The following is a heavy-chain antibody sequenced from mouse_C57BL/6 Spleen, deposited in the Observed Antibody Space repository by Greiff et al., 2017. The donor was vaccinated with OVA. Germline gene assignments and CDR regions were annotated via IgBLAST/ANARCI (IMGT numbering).Heavy chain of an antibody. CDR1: GFTFSSYA. V-gene: IGHV5-4*03. D-gene: IGHD1-1*01. J-gene: IGHJ2*01. Sequence: EVMLVESGGGLVKPGGSLKLSCAASGFTFSSYAMSWVRQTPEKRLEWVATISDGGSYTYYPDNVKGRFTISRDNAKNNLYLQMSHLKSEDTAMYYCARPTTVVAYYFDYWGQGTTLTVSS. CDR2: ISDGGSYT. CDR3: ARPTTVVAYYFDY.